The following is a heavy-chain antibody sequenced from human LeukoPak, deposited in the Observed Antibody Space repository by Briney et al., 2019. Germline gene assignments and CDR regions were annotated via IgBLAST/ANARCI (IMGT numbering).Heavy chain of an antibody. CDR3: ALSRVSTSWSDFDY. CDR2: ISYDGSNK. CDR1: GFTFSSYG. V-gene: IGHV3-30*03. J-gene: IGHJ4*02. Sequence: PGRSLRLSCAASGFTFSSYGMHWVRQAPGKGLEWVGVISYDGSNKYYADSVKGRFTISRDNSKNTLYLQMNSLRAEDTAVYYCALSRVSTSWSDFDYWGQGTLVTVSS. D-gene: IGHD2-2*01.